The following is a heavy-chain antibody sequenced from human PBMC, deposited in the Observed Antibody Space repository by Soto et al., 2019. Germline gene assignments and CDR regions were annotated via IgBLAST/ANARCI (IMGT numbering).Heavy chain of an antibody. Sequence: SETLSLTCTVSGGSISSGGYYWSWIRQHPGKGQKWIGYIYYSGSTYYNPSLKSRVNISVDTSKNQFSLKLSSVTAADTAVYYCTRDQRDVQVTTFYYYYMDVWGKGTTVTVSS. CDR1: GGSISSGGYY. CDR2: IYYSGST. J-gene: IGHJ6*03. CDR3: TRDQRDVQVTTFYYYYMDV. V-gene: IGHV4-31*03. D-gene: IGHD4-4*01.